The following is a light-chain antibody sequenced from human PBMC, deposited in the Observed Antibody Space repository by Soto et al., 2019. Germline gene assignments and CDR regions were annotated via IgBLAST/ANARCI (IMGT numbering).Light chain of an antibody. Sequence: DVVMTQSPLSLPVTLGQPASISCRSSQSLVYSDGNTYLNWFQQRPGQSPRRLIYKVSNRDSGVPDRFGGSGSGTDFTLKISRVEAEDVGVYYCMQGTRWPRTFGQGTKLEIK. CDR2: KVS. CDR3: MQGTRWPRT. J-gene: IGKJ2*01. V-gene: IGKV2-30*01. CDR1: QSLVYSDGNTY.